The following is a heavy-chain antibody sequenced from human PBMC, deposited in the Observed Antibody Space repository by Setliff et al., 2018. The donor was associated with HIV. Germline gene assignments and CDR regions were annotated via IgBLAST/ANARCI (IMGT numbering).Heavy chain of an antibody. J-gene: IGHJ4*02. CDR3: ASAGSGTRAPPRY. CDR2: IFYSGST. Sequence: SETLSLTCTVSGGSISSYYWSWIRQPPGEGLEWIGYIFYSGSTNYNPSLKRRVTISLDTSKNQFSLKLTSVTASDTAVYYCASAGSGTRAPPRYWGQGTLVTVSS. V-gene: IGHV4-59*12. CDR1: GGSISSYY. D-gene: IGHD1-1*01.